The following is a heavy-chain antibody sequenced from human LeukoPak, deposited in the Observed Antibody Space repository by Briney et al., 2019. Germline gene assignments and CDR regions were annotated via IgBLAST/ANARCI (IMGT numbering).Heavy chain of an antibody. CDR3: ARANGYCSGGSCYPYFDY. CDR1: GGSFSGSY. CDR2: IYTSGST. D-gene: IGHD2-15*01. J-gene: IGHJ4*02. Sequence: PSETLSLTCGVSGGSFSGSYWSWIRQPAGKGLEWIGRIYTSGSTNYNPSLKSRVTMSVDTSKNQFSLKLSSVTAADTAVYYCARANGYCSGGSCYPYFDYWGQGTLVTVSS. V-gene: IGHV4-4*07.